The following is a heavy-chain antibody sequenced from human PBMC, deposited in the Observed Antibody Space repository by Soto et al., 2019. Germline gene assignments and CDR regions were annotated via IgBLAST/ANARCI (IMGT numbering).Heavy chain of an antibody. CDR2: IWYDGSNK. CDR1: GFTFSSYG. D-gene: IGHD4-17*01. V-gene: IGHV3-33*01. CDR3: ARYDYEPARPYYYYYYMDV. J-gene: IGHJ6*03. Sequence: GGSLRLSCAASGFTFSSYGMHWVRQAPGKGLEWVAVIWYDGSNKYYADSVKGRFTISRDNSKNTLYLQMNSLRAEDTAVYYCARYDYEPARPYYYYYYMDVWGKGTTVTVSS.